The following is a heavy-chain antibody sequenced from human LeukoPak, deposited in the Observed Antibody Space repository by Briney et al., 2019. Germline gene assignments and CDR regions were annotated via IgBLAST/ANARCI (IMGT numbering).Heavy chain of an antibody. Sequence: PSETLSLTCTVSGGSISSYYWSWIRQPPGKGLEWIGSIYYSGSTYYNPSLKSRVTISVDTSKNQFSLKLSSVTAADTAVYYCARHASGWYYFDYWGQGTLVTVSS. CDR1: GGSISSYY. CDR3: ARHASGWYYFDY. V-gene: IGHV4-59*05. CDR2: IYYSGST. J-gene: IGHJ4*02. D-gene: IGHD6-19*01.